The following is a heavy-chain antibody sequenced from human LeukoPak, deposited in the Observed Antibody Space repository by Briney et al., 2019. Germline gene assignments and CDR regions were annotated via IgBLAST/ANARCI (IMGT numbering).Heavy chain of an antibody. Sequence: PGGSLRLSCAASGFTFSSYGMHWVRQAPGKGLEWVAFIRYDGSNKYYADSVKGRFTISRDNSKNTLYLQMNSLRAEDTAVYYCAKDRASTQNSGSYYTFDYWGQGTLVTVSS. CDR2: IRYDGSNK. V-gene: IGHV3-30*02. CDR1: GFTFSSYG. D-gene: IGHD1-26*01. CDR3: AKDRASTQNSGSYYTFDY. J-gene: IGHJ4*02.